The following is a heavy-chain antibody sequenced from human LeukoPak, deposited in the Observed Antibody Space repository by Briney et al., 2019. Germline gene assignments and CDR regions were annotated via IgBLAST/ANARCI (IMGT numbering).Heavy chain of an antibody. CDR3: ARSIVGATEFDY. J-gene: IGHJ4*02. V-gene: IGHV3-30-3*01. Sequence: SCTASGGTFSSYAMHWVRQAPGKGLEWVAVITYDGSNKYYADSVKGRFTISRDNSKNTLYLQMNSLRAEDTAVYYCARSIVGATEFDYWGQGTLVTVSS. CDR1: GGTFSSYA. D-gene: IGHD1-26*01. CDR2: ITYDGSNK.